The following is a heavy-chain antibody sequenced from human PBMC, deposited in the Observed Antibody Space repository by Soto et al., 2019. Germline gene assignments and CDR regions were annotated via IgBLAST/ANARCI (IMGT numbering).Heavy chain of an antibody. J-gene: IGHJ4*02. V-gene: IGHV2-5*02. CDR1: GFSLGTSGVG. CDR3: AHGDFMAPFDY. Sequence: HITLKESGPTLVKPTQTLTLTCSFSGFSLGTSGVGVGWIRQPPGKALEWLALVYWDDDKRYSPSLKSRLTITKNTSKHQVVLTMTNMDPGDTATYYCAHGDFMAPFDYWGQGTLVTVSS. CDR2: VYWDDDK. D-gene: IGHD2-21*01.